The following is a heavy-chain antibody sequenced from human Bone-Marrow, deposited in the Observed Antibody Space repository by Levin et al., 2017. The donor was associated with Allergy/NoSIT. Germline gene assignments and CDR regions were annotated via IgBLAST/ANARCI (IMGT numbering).Heavy chain of an antibody. CDR2: IIPIFGTA. CDR1: GGTFSSYA. Sequence: PTASVKVSCKASGGTFSSYAISWVRQAPGQGLEWMGGIIPIFGTANYAQKFQGRVTITADKSTSTAYMELSSLRSEDTAVYYCARVDCSSTSCYLPHYYDYMDVWGKGTTVTVSS. CDR3: ARVDCSSTSCYLPHYYDYMDV. V-gene: IGHV1-69*06. D-gene: IGHD2-2*01. J-gene: IGHJ6*03.